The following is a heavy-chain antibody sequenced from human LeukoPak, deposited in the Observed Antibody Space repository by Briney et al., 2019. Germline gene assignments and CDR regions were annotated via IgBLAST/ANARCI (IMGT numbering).Heavy chain of an antibody. Sequence: GGSLRLSCAASGFTFSSYWIPWVRHVPGKGLVWVSRIKDGGTTTDYAASVKGRFTISRDDAKNTLYLQMNSLRAEDTAVYYCTTIRPGYWGQGTLVSVSP. CDR1: GFTFSSYW. CDR3: TTIRPGY. V-gene: IGHV3-74*01. J-gene: IGHJ4*02. CDR2: IKDGGTTT. D-gene: IGHD5-12*01.